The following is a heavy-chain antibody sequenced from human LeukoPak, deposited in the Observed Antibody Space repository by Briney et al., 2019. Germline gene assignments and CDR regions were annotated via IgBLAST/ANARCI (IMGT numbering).Heavy chain of an antibody. Sequence: PGGSLRLSCAASGFTLSSNDMHWVRQTPGAGLEWVAAVSSDGSNKYCADSVKGRFAISRDNSKNTLYLQMNSLRAEDTAVFYCARNYLGLTWGQGTLVTVSS. CDR1: GFTLSSND. J-gene: IGHJ5*02. D-gene: IGHD5-24*01. CDR2: VSSDGSNK. CDR3: ARNYLGLT. V-gene: IGHV3-30*09.